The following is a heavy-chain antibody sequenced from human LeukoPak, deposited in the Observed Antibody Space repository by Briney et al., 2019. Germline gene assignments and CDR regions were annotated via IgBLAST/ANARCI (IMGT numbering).Heavy chain of an antibody. CDR1: GFTFSSSW. D-gene: IGHD6-19*01. CDR2: INTDGSVT. Sequence: GGSLRLSCAASGFTFSSSWMHWVRQTPGKGLVWVSRINTDGSVTSYADSVKGRFTISRDTAKNTLYLQMNSLRAEDTAVYYCARDNIAVAGTDYWGQGTLVTVSS. J-gene: IGHJ4*02. CDR3: ARDNIAVAGTDY. V-gene: IGHV3-74*01.